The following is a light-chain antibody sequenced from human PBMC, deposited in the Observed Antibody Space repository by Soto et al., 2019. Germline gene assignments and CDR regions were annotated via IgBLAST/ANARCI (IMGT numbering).Light chain of an antibody. Sequence: EIVLKHSPGTLSLSPGERAILSSRASQSVSFLAWYQQKPGQAPRLLIYDAYNRATGIPPRFSGSGSGTDFTLTISSLEPEDSAVYYCQQRHMWPITFGQGTKVDIK. CDR2: DAY. V-gene: IGKV3-11*01. CDR3: QQRHMWPIT. CDR1: QSVSF. J-gene: IGKJ1*01.